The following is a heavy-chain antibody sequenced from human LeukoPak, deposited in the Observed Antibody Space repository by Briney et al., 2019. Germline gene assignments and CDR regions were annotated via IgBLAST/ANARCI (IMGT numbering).Heavy chain of an antibody. D-gene: IGHD3-10*01. Sequence: SETLSLTCTVSGGSISRSSYYWGWIRQPPGKGLEWIGSIYYSGDTYYNPSLKSRLTVSVDTSKNQFSLKLSSVTAADTAVYYCARGDVFNDYWGQGTLVTVSS. CDR1: GGSISRSSYY. J-gene: IGHJ4*02. CDR2: IYYSGDT. CDR3: ARGDVFNDY. V-gene: IGHV4-39*07.